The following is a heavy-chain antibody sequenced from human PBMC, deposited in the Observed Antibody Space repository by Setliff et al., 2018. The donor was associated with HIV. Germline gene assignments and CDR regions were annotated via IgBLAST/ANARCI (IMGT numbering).Heavy chain of an antibody. CDR3: ARGHPIVPTGLVSFYFDH. CDR2: IDHRGST. Sequence: AETLSLTCTAYGVTFSGYHWSWIRQSPGRGLDWIGEIDHRGSTDDHPSLQSRVTISVNTSKNQLSLELRTVSAADTAVYHCARGHPIVPTGLVSFYFDHWGQGTLVTVSS. J-gene: IGHJ4*02. CDR1: GVTFSGYH. D-gene: IGHD2-2*01. V-gene: IGHV4-34*01.